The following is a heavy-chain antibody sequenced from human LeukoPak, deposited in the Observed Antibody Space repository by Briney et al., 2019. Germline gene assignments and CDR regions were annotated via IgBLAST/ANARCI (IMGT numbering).Heavy chain of an antibody. CDR3: ARDIGLRKAAPPGWFDP. V-gene: IGHV3-7*01. Sequence: GGSLRLSCAASGFTFSSYWISWVRQAPGKGLEWVASIKQDGSEKYCVDSVKGRFTISRDNANNSLYLQMNSLRADDTAVYYCARDIGLRKAAPPGWFDPWGQGALVTVSS. J-gene: IGHJ5*02. CDR2: IKQDGSEK. D-gene: IGHD6-6*01. CDR1: GFTFSSYW.